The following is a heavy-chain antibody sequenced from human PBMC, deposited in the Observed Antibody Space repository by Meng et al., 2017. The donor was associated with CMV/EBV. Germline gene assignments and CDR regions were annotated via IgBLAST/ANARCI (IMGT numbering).Heavy chain of an antibody. CDR2: ISPDGTLT. CDR3: ARVCLDWTTRPIEYFDY. D-gene: IGHD1-1*01. J-gene: IGHJ4*02. V-gene: IGHV3-7*01. Sequence: GESLKISCGSYGFTFSPFWMSWFRRAPGKGLEWVAHISPDGTLTYYVDSVRGRFTISRDNTENSIYLHMSTLRAEDTAVYYCARVCLDWTTRPIEYFDYWGQGTLVTVSS. CDR1: GFTFSPFW.